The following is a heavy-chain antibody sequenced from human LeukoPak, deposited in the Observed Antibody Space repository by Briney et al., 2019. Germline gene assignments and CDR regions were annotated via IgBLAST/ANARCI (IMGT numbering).Heavy chain of an antibody. CDR1: GFTYSTYV. CDR2: QAYAGTDK. Sequence: PGRSLRLSCAASGFTYSTYVMHWVRQAPGPGVVWAAVQAYAGTDKHSADSETGQFTTSRDNSKNMRYLQRTTLTPEDTAVYFGVRDWRARDSWGQGALVTVSS. V-gene: IGHV3-30*03. CDR3: VRDWRARDS. J-gene: IGHJ5*01.